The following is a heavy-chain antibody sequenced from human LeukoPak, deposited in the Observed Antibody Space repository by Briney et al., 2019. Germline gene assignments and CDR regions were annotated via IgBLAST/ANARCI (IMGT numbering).Heavy chain of an antibody. V-gene: IGHV3-30*18. Sequence: GGSLRLSCAASGFTFSSYGIHWVRQAPGKGLEWVAVISNDGSNKHYADSVKGRFTISRDNSKNTLYLQMTSLRAEDTAVYFCAKGADYVWGSYRSFDNWFDPWGQGTLVTVSS. CDR3: AKGADYVWGSYRSFDNWFDP. J-gene: IGHJ5*02. CDR1: GFTFSSYG. CDR2: ISNDGSNK. D-gene: IGHD3-16*02.